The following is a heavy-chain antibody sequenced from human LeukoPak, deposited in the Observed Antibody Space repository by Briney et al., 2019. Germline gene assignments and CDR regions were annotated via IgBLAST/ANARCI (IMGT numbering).Heavy chain of an antibody. D-gene: IGHD3-10*01. CDR1: GFTLSCYA. CDR3: ASDLGLDP. Sequence: GGSLRLSCGACGFTLSCYAMLCVREAPGKGREGVAVISYDGSNKHYAHCVKGRFTISRDNSQNTLYLQMNSLRAEDTAVYYCASDLGLDPWRQGTLASVSS. V-gene: IGHV3-30*01. CDR2: ISYDGSNK. J-gene: IGHJ5*02.